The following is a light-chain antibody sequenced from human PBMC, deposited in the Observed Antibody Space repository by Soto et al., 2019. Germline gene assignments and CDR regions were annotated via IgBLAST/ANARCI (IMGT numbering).Light chain of an antibody. CDR3: AAWDDSLNGYV. CDR2: SNN. V-gene: IGLV1-44*01. J-gene: IGLJ1*01. CDR1: SSNIGRNT. Sequence: QAVVTQPPSASGTPGQRVTISCSGSSSNIGRNTVNWYQQLPGTAPKLLIHSNNQRPSGVPDRFSGSKSGTSASLAISGLQSEDEADYYCAAWDDSLNGYVFGTGTKLTVL.